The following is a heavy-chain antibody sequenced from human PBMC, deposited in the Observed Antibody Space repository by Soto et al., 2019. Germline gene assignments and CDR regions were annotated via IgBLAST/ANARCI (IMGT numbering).Heavy chain of an antibody. CDR3: ARVEGFIPAAIPLDAFDI. CDR1: GYTFTSYG. J-gene: IGHJ3*02. CDR2: ISAYNGNT. V-gene: IGHV1-18*01. D-gene: IGHD2-2*01. Sequence: QVQLVQSGAEVKKPGASVKVSCKASGYTFTSYGISWVRQAPGQGLEWMGWISAYNGNTNYAQKLQGRVTMTTDTSTSTAYMELRSLRSDDTAVYYCARVEGFIPAAIPLDAFDIWGQGTMVTVSS.